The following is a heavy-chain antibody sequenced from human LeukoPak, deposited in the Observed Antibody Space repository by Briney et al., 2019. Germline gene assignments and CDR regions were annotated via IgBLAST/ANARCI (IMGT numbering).Heavy chain of an antibody. V-gene: IGHV5-51*01. Sequence: PGESLKISRQGSGYSFTSYWIGWVRQMPGKGLEWMGIIYPGDSDTRYSPSFQGQVTISADKSISTAYLQWSSLKASDTAMYYCARHQDDFWSGYFPAFDIWGQGTMVTVSS. CDR1: GYSFTSYW. CDR3: ARHQDDFWSGYFPAFDI. D-gene: IGHD3-3*01. CDR2: IYPGDSDT. J-gene: IGHJ3*02.